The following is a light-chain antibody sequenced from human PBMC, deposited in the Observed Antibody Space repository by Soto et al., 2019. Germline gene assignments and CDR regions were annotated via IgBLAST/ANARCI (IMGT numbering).Light chain of an antibody. CDR1: SSDVGGYNY. V-gene: IGLV2-11*01. Sequence: QSVLTQPRSVSGSPGQSVTISCTGTSSDVGGYNYVSWYQQHPGKAPKLMIYDVSKRPSGVPDRFSGSESGNTASLTISGLQAEDEADYYCCSYAGSNNYVFGTGTKVTVL. CDR2: DVS. J-gene: IGLJ1*01. CDR3: CSYAGSNNYV.